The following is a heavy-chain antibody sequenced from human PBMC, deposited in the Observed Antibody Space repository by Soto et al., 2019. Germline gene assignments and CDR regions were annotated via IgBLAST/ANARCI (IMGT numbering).Heavy chain of an antibody. J-gene: IGHJ3*02. CDR1: GFTFSSYS. CDR3: ARKSVLADAFDI. V-gene: IGHV3-21*01. CDR2: ISSSSSYI. Sequence: GGSLRLSCAASGFTFSSYSMNWVRQAPGKGLEWVSSISSSSSYIYYADSVKGRFTISRDNAKNSLYLQMNSLRAEDTAVYYCARKSVLADAFDIWGQGTMVTV.